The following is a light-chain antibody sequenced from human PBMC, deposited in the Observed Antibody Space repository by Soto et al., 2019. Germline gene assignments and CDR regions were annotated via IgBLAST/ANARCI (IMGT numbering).Light chain of an antibody. J-gene: IGLJ1*01. Sequence: QSALTQPASVSGSPGQSITISCTGTSSDVGYSNYVSWYQQLPGKAPKLMIYDVSDRPSGVSNRFSGSKSGSTASLTISGLQAEDEADYYCSSYTSSSLYVFVTVTKVTVL. CDR2: DVS. CDR1: SSDVGYSNY. CDR3: SSYTSSSLYV. V-gene: IGLV2-14*01.